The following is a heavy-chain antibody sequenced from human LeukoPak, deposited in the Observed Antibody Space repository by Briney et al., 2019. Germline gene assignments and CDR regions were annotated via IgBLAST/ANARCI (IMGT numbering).Heavy chain of an antibody. CDR1: GFTFSDSW. V-gene: IGHV3-7*01. Sequence: PGGSLRLSCAASGFTFSDSWMSWVRQAPGKGLEWVANVNPDGSAKDYVDSVEGRFTISRDNAGNSLFLQMSSLRAEDTAVYYCATYTHWVAGDVWGQGTTVTVSS. CDR3: ATYTHWVAGDV. CDR2: VNPDGSAK. J-gene: IGHJ6*02. D-gene: IGHD3-16*01.